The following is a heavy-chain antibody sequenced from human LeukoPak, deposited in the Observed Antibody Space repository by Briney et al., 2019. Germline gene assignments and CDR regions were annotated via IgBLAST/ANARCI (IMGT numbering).Heavy chain of an antibody. CDR3: ARKKCGGDCNSFNWFDP. J-gene: IGHJ5*02. CDR2: IFPSGGEI. D-gene: IGHD2-21*02. V-gene: IGHV3-23*01. CDR1: GFTFSSYA. Sequence: GGSLRLSCAASGFTFSSYAMSWVRQAPGKGLEWVSSIFPSGGEIHYADSVRGRFTISRDNSKSTLSLQMDSLRAEDTAVYYCARKKCGGDCNSFNWFDPWGQGTLVTVSS.